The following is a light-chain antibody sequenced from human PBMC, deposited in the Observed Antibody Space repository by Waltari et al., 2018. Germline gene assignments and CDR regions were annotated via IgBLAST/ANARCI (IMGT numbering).Light chain of an antibody. V-gene: IGLV3-21*04. J-gene: IGLJ2*01. CDR2: YDS. CDR1: NIGSKS. CDR3: LVWHSTIDHQGV. Sequence: SYVVTQSPSVSVAPGEPARITCGGDNIGSKSVHWYQPRPGQAPVLVILYDSDRPSGIPERCSGSNSGNTATLTISWVEAEDEADYYCLVWHSTIDHQGVFGGGTKLTVL.